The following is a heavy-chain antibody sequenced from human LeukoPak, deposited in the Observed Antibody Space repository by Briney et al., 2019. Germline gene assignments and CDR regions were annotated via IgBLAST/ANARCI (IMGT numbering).Heavy chain of an antibody. CDR3: AKARYTYGTYYFDY. D-gene: IGHD5-18*01. CDR1: GFTLSSYG. Sequence: SGASLTLSCAPSGFTLSSYGMHWVRHAPGKGLEWVAVIWYDGSNKYYADSVKGRFTISRDNYKNTLFLQINRLRAEDTAVYYCAKARYTYGTYYFDYWGQGTLVTVSS. V-gene: IGHV3-30*02. CDR2: IWYDGSNK. J-gene: IGHJ4*02.